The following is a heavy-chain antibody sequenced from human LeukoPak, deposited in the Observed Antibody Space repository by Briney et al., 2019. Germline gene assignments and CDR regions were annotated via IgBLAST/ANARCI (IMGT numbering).Heavy chain of an antibody. CDR3: ARAGTVEMTPLDY. V-gene: IGHV1-2*04. CDR2: INPNSGGT. J-gene: IGHJ4*02. CDR1: GYTFTGYY. D-gene: IGHD5-24*01. Sequence: ASVKVSCKASGYTFTGYYMHWVRQAPGQGLEWMGWINPNSGGTNYAQKFQGWVTMTRDTSISTAYMELSRLRSDDTAVYYCARAGTVEMTPLDYWGQGTLVTVSS.